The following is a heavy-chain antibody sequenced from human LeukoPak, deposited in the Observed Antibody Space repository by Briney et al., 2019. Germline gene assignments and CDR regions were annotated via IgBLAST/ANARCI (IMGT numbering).Heavy chain of an antibody. CDR2: IIPIFGTA. V-gene: IGHV1-69*05. D-gene: IGHD3-10*01. Sequence: ASVKVSCKATGGTFSSYAISWVRQAPGQGLEWMGGIIPIFGTANYAQKFQGRITITTDESTSTAYMELSSLRSEDTAVYYCARAAYGSGSHDALDIWGQGTMVTVSS. CDR1: GGTFSSYA. J-gene: IGHJ3*02. CDR3: ARAAYGSGSHDALDI.